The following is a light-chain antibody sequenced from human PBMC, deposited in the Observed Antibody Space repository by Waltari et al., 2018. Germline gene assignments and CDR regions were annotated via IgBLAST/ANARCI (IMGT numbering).Light chain of an antibody. J-gene: IGKJ4*01. CDR3: QQYDHLPLT. CDR2: DAS. V-gene: IGKV1-33*01. CDR1: QDISNY. Sequence: DILMTQSPFLLSASVGDSVTITCQASQDISNYLNWFQQKPGEAPKLLLYDASNLETGVPSRFSGSGSGTDFTFTISSLQPEDLATYYCQQYDHLPLTFGGGTKVEIK.